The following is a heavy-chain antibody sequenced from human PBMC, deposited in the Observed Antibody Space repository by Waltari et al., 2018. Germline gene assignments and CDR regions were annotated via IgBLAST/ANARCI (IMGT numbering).Heavy chain of an antibody. V-gene: IGHV5-51*01. CDR3: ASPYCSGGSCSSSLDY. Sequence: EVQLVQSGAEVKKPGESLKISCKGSGYSFTSYWIGWVRQIPGKGLEWMGIIYPGDSDTRYSPSFQGQVTISADKSISTAYLQWSSLKASDTAMYYCASPYCSGGSCSSSLDYWGQGTLVTVSS. D-gene: IGHD2-15*01. CDR2: IYPGDSDT. J-gene: IGHJ4*02. CDR1: GYSFTSYW.